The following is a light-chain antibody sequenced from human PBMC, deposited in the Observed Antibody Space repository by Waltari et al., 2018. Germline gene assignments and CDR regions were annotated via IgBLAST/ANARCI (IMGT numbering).Light chain of an antibody. CDR3: CSYAGSGTTWV. J-gene: IGLJ3*02. Sequence: QSALTHPASVSGSPGQSITIPCTGARHVVWSSYLVSWYQQHPDKAPKLMIYEDNTRPSGVSTRFSGSKSGNTASLTISGLQAEDEADYYCCSYAGSGTTWVFGGGTKLTVL. CDR1: RHVVWSSYL. V-gene: IGLV2-23*01. CDR2: EDN.